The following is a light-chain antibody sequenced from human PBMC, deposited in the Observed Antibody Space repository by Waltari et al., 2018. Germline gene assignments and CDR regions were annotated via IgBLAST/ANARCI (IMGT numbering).Light chain of an antibody. J-gene: IGKJ4*01. CDR2: KAS. CDR3: QQYSDFPLS. CDR1: QNISIW. Sequence: DIKMTQSPPTLAASVGDRVTITCRASQNISIWLAWYQQKPGKAPNLLMYKASILDSGVPSRFSGSGYGTEFTLTIRGLQAEDCGTYYCQQYSDFPLSFGGGTNIEIK. V-gene: IGKV1-5*03.